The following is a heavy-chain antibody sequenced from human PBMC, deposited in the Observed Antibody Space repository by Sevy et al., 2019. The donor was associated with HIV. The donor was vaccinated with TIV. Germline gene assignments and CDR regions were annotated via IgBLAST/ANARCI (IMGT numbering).Heavy chain of an antibody. CDR2: IKSKTDGGTG. CDR3: TTGDPYNRYGYMRPYFFDY. J-gene: IGHJ4*02. Sequence: GGSLRLSCAASGFTFTNTWMSWVRQAPGKGLEWVGRIKSKTDGGTGDYAAPVKGRFSISRDDLKNTLYLQMNSLKTEDTAVYYCTTGDPYNRYGYMRPYFFDYWGQGTLVTVSS. V-gene: IGHV3-15*01. CDR1: GFTFTNTW. D-gene: IGHD5-18*01.